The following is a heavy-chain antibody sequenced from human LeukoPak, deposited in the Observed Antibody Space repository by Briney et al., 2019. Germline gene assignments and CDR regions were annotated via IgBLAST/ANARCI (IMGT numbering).Heavy chain of an antibody. V-gene: IGHV3-7*01. CDR2: INQGGSVK. Sequence: GGSLRLSCAASGFTFRSYWMSWVRQAPGKGLEWVANINQGGSVKYYVDSVKGRFTISRDDAKNSLYVQMNSLRDEDTAVYYXXRXGYSGWNLEYWGQGTLVTVSS. CDR3: XRXGYSGWNLEY. D-gene: IGHD5-12*01. J-gene: IGHJ4*02. CDR1: GFTFRSYW.